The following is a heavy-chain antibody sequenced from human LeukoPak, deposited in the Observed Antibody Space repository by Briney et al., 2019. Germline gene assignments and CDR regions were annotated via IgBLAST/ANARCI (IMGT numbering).Heavy chain of an antibody. CDR1: GFTFSGYW. V-gene: IGHV3-7*01. CDR3: ARDGTPFDI. J-gene: IGHJ3*02. CDR2: INQGGSEK. Sequence: GGSLGLSCAASGFTFSGYWMRWVRQAPGKGLEWVSNINQGGSEKYYVDSVKGRFTISRDNAKRSLYLQMNSPRAEDTAVCYCARDGTPFDIWGQGTMVTVSS. D-gene: IGHD1-26*01.